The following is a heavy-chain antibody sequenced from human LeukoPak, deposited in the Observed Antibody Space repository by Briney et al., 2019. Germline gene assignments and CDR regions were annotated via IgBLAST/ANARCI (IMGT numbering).Heavy chain of an antibody. Sequence: QPGGSLRLSCAASGFTFSSYSMNWVRQAPGKGLGWVSYISSSSSTIYYADSVKGRFTISRDNAKNSLYLQMNSLRAEDTAVYYCAALYCSSTSCYKYYFDYWGQGTLVTVSS. D-gene: IGHD2-2*02. CDR3: AALYCSSTSCYKYYFDY. CDR1: GFTFSSYS. CDR2: ISSSSSTI. V-gene: IGHV3-48*01. J-gene: IGHJ4*02.